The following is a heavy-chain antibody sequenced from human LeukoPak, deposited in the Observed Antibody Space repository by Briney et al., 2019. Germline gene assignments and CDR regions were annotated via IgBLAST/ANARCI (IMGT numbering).Heavy chain of an antibody. Sequence: SQTLSLTCTASGGSISSGGYYWSWIRQHPGKGLEWIGYIYYSGSTYYNPSLKSRVTISVDTSKNQFSLKLSSVTAADTAVYYCARASLIKDAFDIWGQGTMVTVSS. J-gene: IGHJ3*02. V-gene: IGHV4-31*03. CDR1: GGSISSGGYY. CDR2: IYYSGST. D-gene: IGHD3-10*01. CDR3: ARASLIKDAFDI.